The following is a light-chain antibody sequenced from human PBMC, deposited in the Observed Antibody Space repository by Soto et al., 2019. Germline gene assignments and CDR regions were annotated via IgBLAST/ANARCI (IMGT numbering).Light chain of an antibody. CDR2: DVT. V-gene: IGLV2-8*01. CDR3: SSYTDRTNLV. CDR1: SSDIGGYNS. J-gene: IGLJ1*01. Sequence: QSAITQSPSATWSPGHSVTIACTRTSSDIGGYNSVSWYQQHPVKAPKVMIYDVTKRPSGVPDRFSGSKSGNTASLTVSALQAEHEADYHCSSYTDRTNLVFGTGTKCIVL.